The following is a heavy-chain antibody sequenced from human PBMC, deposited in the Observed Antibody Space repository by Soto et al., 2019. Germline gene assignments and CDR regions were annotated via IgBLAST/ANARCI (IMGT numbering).Heavy chain of an antibody. CDR3: ARVSPTYAQSSQYYFDY. Sequence: SETLSLTCAVSGGSISSGGYSWSWIRQPPGKGLEWIGYIYHSGSTYYNPSLKSRVTISVDRSKNQFSLKLSSVTAADTSVYYCARVSPTYAQSSQYYFDYWGQGTLVTVSS. V-gene: IGHV4-30-2*01. J-gene: IGHJ4*02. CDR2: IYHSGST. CDR1: GGSISSGGYS. D-gene: IGHD1-26*01.